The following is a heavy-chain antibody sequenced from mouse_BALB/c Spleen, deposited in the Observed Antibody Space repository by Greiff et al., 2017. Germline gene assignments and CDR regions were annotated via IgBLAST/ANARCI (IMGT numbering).Heavy chain of an antibody. CDR2: INPYNGDT. CDR1: GYSFTGYF. D-gene: IGHD1-1*01. V-gene: IGHV1-20*02. CDR3: ARLSITTVVATEYFDY. J-gene: IGHJ2*01. Sequence: VQLKESGPELVKPGASVKISCKASGYSFTGYFMNWVMQSHGKSLEWIGRINPYNGDTFYNQKFKGKATLTVDKSSSTAHMELRSLASEDSAVYYCARLSITTVVATEYFDYWGQGTTLTVSS.